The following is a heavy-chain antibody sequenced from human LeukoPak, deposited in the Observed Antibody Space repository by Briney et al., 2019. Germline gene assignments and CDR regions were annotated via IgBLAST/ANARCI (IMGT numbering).Heavy chain of an antibody. CDR2: IVVGSGKT. V-gene: IGHV1-58*02. J-gene: IGHJ4*02. D-gene: IGHD1-26*01. CDR1: GFTFRSSA. Sequence: SVKVSCKASGFTFRSSAIQWVRQARGQRLEWIGWIVVGSGKTNYARKFQERVTMTRDTSTSTVYMELSSLRSEDTAVYYCARAGFIVGATFAYWGQGTLVTVSS. CDR3: ARAGFIVGATFAY.